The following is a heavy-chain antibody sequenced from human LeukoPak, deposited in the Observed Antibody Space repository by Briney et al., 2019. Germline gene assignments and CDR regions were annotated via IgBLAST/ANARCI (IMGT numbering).Heavy chain of an antibody. CDR3: ARGYDILTGYYVDYYYYGMDV. CDR2: TYCRSKWYN. D-gene: IGHD3-9*01. J-gene: IGHJ6*04. CDR1: GVSVSSNSAA. V-gene: IGHV6-1*01. Sequence: SQTLSLTCAISGVSVSSNSAAWNGIRQSPSRGLEWLGRTYCRSKWYNDYAVKSRITINPDTSKNQFSLQLNSVTPEDTAVYYCARGYDILTGYYVDYYYYGMDVWGKGTTVTVSS.